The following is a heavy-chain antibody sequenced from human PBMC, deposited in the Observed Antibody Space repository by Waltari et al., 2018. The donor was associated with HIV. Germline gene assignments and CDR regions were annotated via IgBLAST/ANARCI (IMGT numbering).Heavy chain of an antibody. V-gene: IGHV4-34*01. CDR1: GGSFSGYY. CDR2: INHSGST. D-gene: IGHD2-2*01. CDR3: ARGRDIVVVPAARNWFDP. Sequence: QVQLQQWGAGLLKPSETLSLTCAVYGGSFSGYYWSWIRQPPGKGLEWIGEINHSGSTNYNPSLKSRVTISVDTSKNQFSLKLSSVTAADTAVYYCARGRDIVVVPAARNWFDPWGQGTLVTVSS. J-gene: IGHJ5*02.